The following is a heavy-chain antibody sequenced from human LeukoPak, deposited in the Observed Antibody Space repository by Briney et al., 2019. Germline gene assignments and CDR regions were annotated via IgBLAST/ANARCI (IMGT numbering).Heavy chain of an antibody. CDR1: GITFIKYS. J-gene: IGHJ4*02. V-gene: IGHV3-21*01. CDR3: ARLGMGVFDY. D-gene: IGHD3-16*01. Sequence: GGSLRLSCAASGITFIKYSMTWVRQAPGKGLEWVSAITGSGAFTDYADSVKGRFTISRDNAKNSLYLQMNSLRAEDTAVYYCARLGMGVFDYWGQGTLVTVSS. CDR2: ITGSGAFT.